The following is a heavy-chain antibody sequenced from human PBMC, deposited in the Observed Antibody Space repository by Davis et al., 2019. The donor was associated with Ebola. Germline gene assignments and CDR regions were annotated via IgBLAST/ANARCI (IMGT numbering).Heavy chain of an antibody. D-gene: IGHD3-22*01. J-gene: IGHJ5*02. Sequence: GESLKISCAAAGFTFSRYAMSWVRQAPGEGLERVSAITGRGSRKYYADSVKGRFTISRDNAKNLMYLQMDSLRAEETATYYCAIKKYYYDTSGNGWFGTWGQGTLVSVSS. CDR3: AIKKYYYDTSGNGWFGT. CDR2: ITGRGSRK. CDR1: GFTFSRYA. V-gene: IGHV3-23*01.